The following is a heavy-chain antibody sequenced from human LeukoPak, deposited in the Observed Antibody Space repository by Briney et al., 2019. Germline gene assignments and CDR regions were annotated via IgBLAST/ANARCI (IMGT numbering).Heavy chain of an antibody. Sequence: GGSLRLSCAASGFTVSSNYMSWVRQAPGKGLEWVSVIYGGGSTYYADSVKGRFTISRDNSKNTLYLQMNSLRAEDTAVYYCARVDYGDYVIDYWGQGTLVTVSS. D-gene: IGHD4-17*01. CDR3: ARVDYGDYVIDY. V-gene: IGHV3-66*01. J-gene: IGHJ4*02. CDR1: GFTVSSNY. CDR2: IYGGGST.